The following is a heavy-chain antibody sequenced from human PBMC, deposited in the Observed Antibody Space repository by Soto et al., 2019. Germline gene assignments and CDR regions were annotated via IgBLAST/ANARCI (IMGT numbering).Heavy chain of an antibody. CDR1: GYTFTGYY. CDR2: INPNSGGT. CDR3: ARSEGYCVCSIQPGTTTYFAY. V-gene: IGHV1-2*04. D-gene: IGHD2-15*01. Sequence: GAXVKVSCKASGYTFTGYYMHWVRQAPGQGLEWMGWINPNSGGTNYAQKFQGWVTMTRDTSISTAYMELSRLRSDDTAVYYCARSEGYCVCSIQPGTTTYFAYWGQGSLVPVSS. J-gene: IGHJ4*02.